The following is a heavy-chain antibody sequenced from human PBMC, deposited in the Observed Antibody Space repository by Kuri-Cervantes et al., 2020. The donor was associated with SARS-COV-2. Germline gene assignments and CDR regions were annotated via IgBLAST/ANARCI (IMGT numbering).Heavy chain of an antibody. Sequence: ETLSLTCAASGFTFDDYTMHWVRQAPGKGLEWVSLISWDGGSTYYADSVKGRFTISRDNSKNSLYLQMNSLRTEDTAVYYCAKDQHGIVVVVAAIDYWGQGTLVTVSS. CDR3: AKDQHGIVVVVAAIDY. D-gene: IGHD2-15*01. V-gene: IGHV3-43*01. CDR2: ISWDGGST. CDR1: GFTFDDYT. J-gene: IGHJ4*02.